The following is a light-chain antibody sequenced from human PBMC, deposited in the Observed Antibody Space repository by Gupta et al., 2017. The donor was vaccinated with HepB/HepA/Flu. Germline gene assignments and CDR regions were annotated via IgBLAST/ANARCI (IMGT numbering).Light chain of an antibody. Sequence: AIQTTKPPSSLSASVGDRVTITCRASQRIRNDLGWYQQKPGKAPKLLIYAASSLQSGVPSRFSGSGSGTDFTLTISSLQPEDFATYYCQQDDNYPRTFGPGTKVDIK. V-gene: IGKV1-6*01. J-gene: IGKJ3*01. CDR3: QQDDNYPRT. CDR1: QRIRND. CDR2: AAS.